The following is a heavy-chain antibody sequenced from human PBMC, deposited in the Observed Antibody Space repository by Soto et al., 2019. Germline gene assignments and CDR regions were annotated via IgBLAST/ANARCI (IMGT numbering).Heavy chain of an antibody. Sequence: GGSLRLSCAASGFTFSSYGMHWVRQAPGKGLEWVAVISYDGSNKYYADSVKGRFTISRDNSKNTLYLQMNSLRAEDTAVYYCAKDGSGSYYYYGMDVWGQGTTGTVSS. CDR3: AKDGSGSYYYYGMDV. CDR2: ISYDGSNK. J-gene: IGHJ6*02. CDR1: GFTFSSYG. V-gene: IGHV3-30*18. D-gene: IGHD1-26*01.